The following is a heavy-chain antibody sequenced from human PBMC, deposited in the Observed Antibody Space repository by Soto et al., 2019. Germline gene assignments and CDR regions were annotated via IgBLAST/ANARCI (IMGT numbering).Heavy chain of an antibody. D-gene: IGHD2-8*01. J-gene: IGHJ3*02. Sequence: QVQLVEAGGGLVKPGGSLRLACAASGFTFSDYYMVWVRQAPGKGLEWISYISNGGATVYYADSVKGRFTISRYNGKNSMFMQITSLTADDTAVSYCARYFLGVGDAFDIWSLGTTVPVSS. CDR3: ARYFLGVGDAFDI. CDR2: ISNGGATV. CDR1: GFTFSDYY. V-gene: IGHV3-11*01.